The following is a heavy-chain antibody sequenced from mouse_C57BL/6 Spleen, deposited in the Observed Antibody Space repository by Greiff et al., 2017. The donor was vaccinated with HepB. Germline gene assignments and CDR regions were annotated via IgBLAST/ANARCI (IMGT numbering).Heavy chain of an antibody. CDR2: IDPSDSYT. J-gene: IGHJ3*01. Sequence: QVQLQQPGAELVMPGASVKLSCKASGYTFTSYWMHWVKQRPGQGLEWIGEIDPSDSYTKYNQKFKGKSTLTVDKSSSTAYMQLSSLTSEDSAVYYCAREDYYGSSYRAWFAYWGQGTLVTVSA. V-gene: IGHV1-69*01. CDR3: AREDYYGSSYRAWFAY. CDR1: GYTFTSYW. D-gene: IGHD1-1*01.